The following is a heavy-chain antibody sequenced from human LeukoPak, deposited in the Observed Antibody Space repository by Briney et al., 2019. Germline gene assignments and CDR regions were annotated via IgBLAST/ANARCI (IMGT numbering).Heavy chain of an antibody. J-gene: IGHJ4*02. CDR1: GFIVNNNF. CDR2: IYTGGYT. V-gene: IGHV3-66*01. Sequence: GGSLRLSCAASGFIVNNNFMSWVRQAPGKGLEWVSVIYTGGYTYYADSVQGRFTISRDNSKNTLHLQMNSLTAEDTAVYFCASEVTPIIPRAFDYWGQGTLVTVSS. D-gene: IGHD4-23*01. CDR3: ASEVTPIIPRAFDY.